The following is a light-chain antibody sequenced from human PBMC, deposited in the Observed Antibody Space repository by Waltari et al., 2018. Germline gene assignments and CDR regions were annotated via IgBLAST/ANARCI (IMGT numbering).Light chain of an antibody. J-gene: IGLJ7*01. CDR2: RSD. Sequence: QSALTQPPAASGTPGQRLIISCSGSGSNIGTNFVYWYQQFPGTAPKLLIYRSDQRASGVPDRFSGSKSGSSASLAISGLQSEDESLYYCAAWDGSLSAVVFGGGTQVTVL. CDR1: GSNIGTNF. V-gene: IGLV1-47*01. CDR3: AAWDGSLSAVV.